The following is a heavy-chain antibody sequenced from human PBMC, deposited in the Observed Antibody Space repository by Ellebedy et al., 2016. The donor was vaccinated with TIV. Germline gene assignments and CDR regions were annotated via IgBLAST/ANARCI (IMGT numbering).Heavy chain of an antibody. Sequence: AASVKVSCKASGYSFTGYYIHWVRQAPGQGLEWMGIINPSSGAVSYAEKFQGRVTMTRDTSTSTVYMELSSLTSEDTAFYYCARDFYELSAYFYGYFHHWGQGTLVTVSS. V-gene: IGHV1-46*01. J-gene: IGHJ1*01. D-gene: IGHD2/OR15-2a*01. CDR3: ARDFYELSAYFYGYFHH. CDR1: GYSFTGYY. CDR2: INPSSGAV.